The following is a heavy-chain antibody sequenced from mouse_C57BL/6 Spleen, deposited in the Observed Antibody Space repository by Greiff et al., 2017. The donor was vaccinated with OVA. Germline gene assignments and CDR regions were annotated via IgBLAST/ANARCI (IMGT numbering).Heavy chain of an antibody. J-gene: IGHJ4*01. D-gene: IGHD2-2*01. CDR1: GFSLTSYG. Sequence: VMLVESGPGLVAPSPSLSITCTVSGFSLTSYGVHWVRQPPGKGLEWLVVIWSDGSTTYNSALNSRLSISKNNSKSQVFLKMNSLQTNDAAMYYCARHYGYDGTMDYWGQGTSVTVSS. CDR2: IWSDGST. V-gene: IGHV2-6-1*01. CDR3: ARHYGYDGTMDY.